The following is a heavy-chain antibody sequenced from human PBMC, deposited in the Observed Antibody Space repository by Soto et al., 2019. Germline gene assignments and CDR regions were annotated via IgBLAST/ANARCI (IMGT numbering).Heavy chain of an antibody. CDR2: ISGSGGST. Sequence: XGSLKLSCSASGFTLSSYAMSWVRQAPGRGLEWVSAISGSGGSTYYADSVKGRFTISRDNSKNTLYLQMNSLRAEDTAVYYCAKGGSGWLSRANWFDHWGQGTLVTVSS. J-gene: IGHJ5*02. D-gene: IGHD3-22*01. CDR1: GFTLSSYA. CDR3: AKGGSGWLSRANWFDH. V-gene: IGHV3-23*01.